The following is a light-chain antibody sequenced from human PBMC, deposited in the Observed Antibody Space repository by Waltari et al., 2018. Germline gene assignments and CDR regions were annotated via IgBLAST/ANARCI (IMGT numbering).Light chain of an antibody. CDR3: CSYAGSYTFV. Sequence: QSALTQPRSVSGSPGQSVTISCTGTSSDVGGYNYVFWYQQHPGKAPKLMIYYVSKRPSGVPDRVSGSKSGNTASLTISGLQAEDEADYYCCSYAGSYTFVFGTGTKVTVL. J-gene: IGLJ1*01. V-gene: IGLV2-11*01. CDR2: YVS. CDR1: SSDVGGYNY.